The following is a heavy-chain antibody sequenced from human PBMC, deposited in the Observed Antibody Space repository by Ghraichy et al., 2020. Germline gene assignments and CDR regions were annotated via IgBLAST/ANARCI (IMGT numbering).Heavy chain of an antibody. Sequence: ASVKVSCKASGYTFTGYYMHWVRQAPGQGLEWMGWINPNSGGTNYAQKFQGRVTMTRDTSISTAYMELSRLRSDDTAVYYCARGVGSSSWYGALRDPDYWGQGTLVTVSS. CDR1: GYTFTGYY. D-gene: IGHD6-13*01. CDR3: ARGVGSSSWYGALRDPDY. CDR2: INPNSGGT. V-gene: IGHV1-2*02. J-gene: IGHJ4*02.